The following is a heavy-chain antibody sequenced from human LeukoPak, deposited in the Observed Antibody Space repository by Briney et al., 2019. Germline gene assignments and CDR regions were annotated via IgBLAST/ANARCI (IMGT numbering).Heavy chain of an antibody. J-gene: IGHJ4*02. V-gene: IGHV3-7*03. CDR1: EFTFGSYW. CDR2: IKQDGSEK. Sequence: GGSLRLSCVASEFTFGSYWMGWVRQAPGKGLEWVANIKQDGSEKYYVDSVKGRFTISRDNAKNSLYVQMNSLRAEDTAVYYCARVLYTSGWYYLDYWGQGTLVTVSS. CDR3: ARVLYTSGWYYLDY. D-gene: IGHD6-19*01.